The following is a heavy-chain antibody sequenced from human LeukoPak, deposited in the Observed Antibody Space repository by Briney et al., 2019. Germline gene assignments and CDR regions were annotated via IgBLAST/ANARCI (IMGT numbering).Heavy chain of an antibody. CDR1: GGSISSSSYY. Sequence: PSETLSLTCTVSGGSISSSSYYWGWIRQPPGKGLEWIGSIYYSGSTYYNPSLKSRVTISVDTSKNQFSLKLSSVTAADTAVYYCARSPNPYYFDYWGQGTLVTVSS. J-gene: IGHJ4*02. V-gene: IGHV4-39*01. CDR2: IYYSGST. CDR3: ARSPNPYYFDY.